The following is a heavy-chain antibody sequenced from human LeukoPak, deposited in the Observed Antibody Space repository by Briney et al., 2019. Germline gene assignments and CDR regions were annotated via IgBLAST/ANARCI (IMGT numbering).Heavy chain of an antibody. CDR2: ISYDESNE. V-gene: IGHV3-30-3*01. CDR3: ARDISGYYEFDY. Sequence: PGRSLRLSCAASGFTFSSYAMHWVRQAPGKGLEWVAFISYDESNEYYAGSVKGRFTISRDKSKNTLYLQMNSLRAEDTAVYYCARDISGYYEFDYWGQGTLVTVSS. J-gene: IGHJ4*02. CDR1: GFTFSSYA. D-gene: IGHD3-22*01.